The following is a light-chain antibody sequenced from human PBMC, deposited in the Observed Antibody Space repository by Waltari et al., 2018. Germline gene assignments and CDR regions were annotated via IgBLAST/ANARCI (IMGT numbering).Light chain of an antibody. CDR1: SSNIGSNP. V-gene: IGLV1-44*01. CDR3: AAWDDSLNGPV. Sequence: QSVLTQSPSASGTPGQRVTISCSGSSSNIGSNPVNWYQQLPGTAPKLLIYSDNQRPSGVPDRVSGSKSGTSASLAISGLHSEDEADYYCAAWDDSLNGPVFGGGTKLTVL. J-gene: IGLJ3*02. CDR2: SDN.